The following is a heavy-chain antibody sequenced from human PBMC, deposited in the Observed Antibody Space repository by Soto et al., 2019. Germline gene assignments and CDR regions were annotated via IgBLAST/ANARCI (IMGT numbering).Heavy chain of an antibody. CDR3: AKDRALLQEYYFDY. Sequence: NPSETLSLTCTVSGGSISSSSYYWGWIRQPPGKGLEWIGSIYYSGSTYYNPSLKSRVTISVDTSKNQFSLKLSSVTAADTAVYYCAKDRALLQEYYFDYWGQGTLVTVSS. CDR2: IYYSGST. V-gene: IGHV4-39*02. CDR1: GGSISSSSYY. J-gene: IGHJ4*02. D-gene: IGHD3-10*01.